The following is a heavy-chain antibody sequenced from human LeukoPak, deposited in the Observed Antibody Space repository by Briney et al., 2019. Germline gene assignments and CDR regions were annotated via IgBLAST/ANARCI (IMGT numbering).Heavy chain of an antibody. CDR2: IKHDGSEQ. CDR3: KSGGAAPGAFDY. J-gene: IGHJ4*02. CDR1: GFTFTSYW. Sequence: GGSLRLSCAASGFTFTSYWMSWMRQAPGKGLQWVANIKHDGSEQYYVDSVKGRSTISRDNARNSLYLQMNSLGVEDTAVYYCKSGGAAPGAFDYWGQGALVTVSS. D-gene: IGHD6-13*01. V-gene: IGHV3-7*01.